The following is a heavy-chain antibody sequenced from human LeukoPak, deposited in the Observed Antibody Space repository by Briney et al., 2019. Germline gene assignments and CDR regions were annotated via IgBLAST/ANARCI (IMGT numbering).Heavy chain of an antibody. CDR3: ARRSSIWSGYQDTLYYFDS. Sequence: PSETLSLTCTVSGGSISSYYWSWIRQPPGKRLEWIGHIYYSGGTNYNPSLKSRVTISVDTSKNQYSLKLSSVTAADTAVSYCARRSSIWSGYQDTLYYFDSWGQGTLVTVSS. V-gene: IGHV4-59*01. CDR1: GGSISSYY. CDR2: IYYSGGT. D-gene: IGHD3-3*01. J-gene: IGHJ4*02.